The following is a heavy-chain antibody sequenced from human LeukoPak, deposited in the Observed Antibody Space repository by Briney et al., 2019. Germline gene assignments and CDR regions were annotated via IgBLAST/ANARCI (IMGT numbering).Heavy chain of an antibody. CDR3: ARDRSANYYYMDV. Sequence: GGSLRLSCAASGFTFSSYAVHWVRQAPGKGLEYVSAISSNGGSTYYANSVEGRFTISRDNSKNTLYLQMGSLRAEDMAVYYCARDRSANYYYMDVWGKGTTVTVSS. CDR2: ISSNGGST. V-gene: IGHV3-64*01. CDR1: GFTFSSYA. D-gene: IGHD2-8*01. J-gene: IGHJ6*03.